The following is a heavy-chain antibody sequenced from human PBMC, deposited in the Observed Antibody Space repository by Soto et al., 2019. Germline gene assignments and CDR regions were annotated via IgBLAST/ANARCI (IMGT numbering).Heavy chain of an antibody. Sequence: EVQLVESGGGLVQPGGSLRLSCVASGFTFSTDSMNWVRQAPGKGLEWVAHISTSGATRYYADSVKGRFTISRDNAKTSLYLQMDSLGTEETAVYCCARFVGSGFDYWGQGTLVTVSS. J-gene: IGHJ4*02. CDR1: GFTFSTDS. V-gene: IGHV3-48*01. CDR2: ISTSGATR. CDR3: ARFVGSGFDY. D-gene: IGHD6-19*01.